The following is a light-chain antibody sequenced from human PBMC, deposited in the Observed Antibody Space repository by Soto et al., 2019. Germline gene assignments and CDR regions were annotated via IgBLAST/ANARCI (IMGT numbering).Light chain of an antibody. CDR1: SSDGANYDY. CDR2: EVS. J-gene: IGLJ2*01. V-gene: IGLV2-14*01. CDR3: SLYTTNNTGL. Sequence: QSVLTQPASVSGSPGQSITISCTGTSSDGANYDYVSWYQQHPDKAPKLMIYEVSNRPSGVSNRFSGSKSGNTASLTISGVQTEDEADYYCSLYTTNNTGLFGGGTKLTVL.